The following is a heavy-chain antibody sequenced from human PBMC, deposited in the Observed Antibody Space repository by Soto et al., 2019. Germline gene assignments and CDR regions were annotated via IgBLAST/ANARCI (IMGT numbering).Heavy chain of an antibody. CDR3: ARAGGTTVTGLWNFDS. CDR1: GFTFSSYG. V-gene: IGHV3-33*01. J-gene: IGHJ4*02. CDR2: IWYDGAQK. D-gene: IGHD4-17*01. Sequence: GGSLRLSCAASGFTFSSYGMHWVRQAPGKGLEWVAVIWYDGAQKYYADSVKGRFIISRDNSKKTLYLEMNSLRAEDTAVYYCARAGGTTVTGLWNFDSWGQGTLVTVSS.